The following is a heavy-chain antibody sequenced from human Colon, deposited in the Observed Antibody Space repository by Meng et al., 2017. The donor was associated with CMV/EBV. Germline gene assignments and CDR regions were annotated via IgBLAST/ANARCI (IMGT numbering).Heavy chain of an antibody. V-gene: IGHV3-23*01. Sequence: SCTASGFNFRSSAMSWVRQAPGKGLEWVSGISGGGTSTYYADSVKGRFTISRDTPNNTLFLQLNSLRAEDTAVYYCARGVIAVGQRHYFAHWGQGTLVTVSS. CDR1: GFNFRSSA. D-gene: IGHD6-19*01. CDR3: ARGVIAVGQRHYFAH. J-gene: IGHJ4*02. CDR2: ISGGGTST.